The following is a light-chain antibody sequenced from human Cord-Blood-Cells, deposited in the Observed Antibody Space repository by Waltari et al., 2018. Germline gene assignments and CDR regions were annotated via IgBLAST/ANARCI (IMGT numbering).Light chain of an antibody. CDR3: QKYHSAPRT. CDR1: QGISKY. Sequence: DSQMIQSPSSLPASVGDRVTITCRARQGISKYLAWYQQKPGKGPKLLFYAASSLQSGFPSRFSVRGAGTAFSLSISCLQPEDVATYYGQKYHSAPRTLGGGTKVAIK. CDR2: AAS. J-gene: IGKJ4*01. V-gene: IGKV1-27*01.